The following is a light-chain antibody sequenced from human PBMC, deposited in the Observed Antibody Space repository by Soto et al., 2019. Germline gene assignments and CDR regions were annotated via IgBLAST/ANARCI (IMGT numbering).Light chain of an antibody. CDR1: QSFRGL. J-gene: IGKJ5*01. Sequence: EVVLTQSPVTLSLSPGERATLSCRASQSFRGLLAWYQQKPGQAPRLLIYDAYNRATGIPPRFSGSGSGTDFTLTISSLEPEDFGVYYCQQYNNWPPITFGQGTRLEIK. V-gene: IGKV3-11*01. CDR2: DAY. CDR3: QQYNNWPPIT.